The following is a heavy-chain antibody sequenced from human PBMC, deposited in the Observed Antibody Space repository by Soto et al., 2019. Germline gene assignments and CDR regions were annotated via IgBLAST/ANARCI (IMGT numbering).Heavy chain of an antibody. Sequence: GESLKISCAASGFTFSSYAMYWVRQAPGKGLEWVAVISYDGNNKYYADSVKGRFTISRDNSKNTLYLQMNSLRAEDTAVYYCARAGCDGGSCYSLVGLRYGMDVWGQGTTVTVSS. J-gene: IGHJ6*02. V-gene: IGHV3-30-3*01. CDR2: ISYDGNNK. D-gene: IGHD2-15*01. CDR1: GFTFSSYA. CDR3: ARAGCDGGSCYSLVGLRYGMDV.